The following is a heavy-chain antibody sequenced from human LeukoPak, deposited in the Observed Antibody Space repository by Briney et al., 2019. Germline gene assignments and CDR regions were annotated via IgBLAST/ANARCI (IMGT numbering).Heavy chain of an antibody. CDR1: GFTFSSYG. V-gene: IGHV3-33*01. CDR3: ARDPARRTSWYIYYYYGMDV. D-gene: IGHD6-13*01. CDR2: IWYDGSNK. J-gene: IGHJ6*02. Sequence: GRSLRLSCAASGFTFSSYGMHWVRQAPGKGLEWVAVIWYDGSNKYYADSVEGRFTISRDNSKNTLYLQMNSLRAEDTAVYYCARDPARRTSWYIYYYYGMDVWGQGTTVTVSS.